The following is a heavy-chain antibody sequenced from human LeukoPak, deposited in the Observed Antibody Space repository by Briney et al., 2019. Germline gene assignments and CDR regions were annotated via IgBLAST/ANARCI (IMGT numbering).Heavy chain of an antibody. J-gene: IGHJ6*02. V-gene: IGHV4-59*01. CDR2: IYYSGST. CDR1: GGSISSYY. CDR3: ARGTSERGYSYGAVIYYYYGMDV. D-gene: IGHD5-18*01. Sequence: PSETLSLTCTVSGGSISSYYWSWIRQPPGKGLEWIGYIYYSGSTNYNPSLKSRVTISVDTSKNQFSLKLSSVTAADTAVYYCARGTSERGYSYGAVIYYYYGMDVWGQGTTVTVSS.